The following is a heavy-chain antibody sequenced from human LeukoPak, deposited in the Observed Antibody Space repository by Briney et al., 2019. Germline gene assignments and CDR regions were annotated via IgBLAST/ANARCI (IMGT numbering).Heavy chain of an antibody. CDR3: ATGYSSGWYFYFQH. Sequence: GGSLRLSCAASGFTFSSYDMTWVRQAPGRGLEWVSSIRPSGDNTYYGDSVKGRFTISRDNSKNSLSLRMNSLSAEDTAVYYCATGYSSGWYFYFQHWGQGSLVSVSS. CDR1: GFTFSSYD. D-gene: IGHD6-19*01. J-gene: IGHJ1*01. CDR2: IRPSGDNT. V-gene: IGHV3-23*01.